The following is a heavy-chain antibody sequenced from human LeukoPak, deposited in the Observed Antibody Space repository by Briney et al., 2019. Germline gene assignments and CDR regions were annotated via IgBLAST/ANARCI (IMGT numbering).Heavy chain of an antibody. Sequence: GRSLRPSCAASGFTFDDYAMHWVRQAPGRGLEWVSGISWNSGSIGYADSVKGRFTISRDNAKNSLYLQMNSLRAEDTALYYCAKDIGIVVVPAAIGYGMDVWGQGTTVTVSS. CDR2: ISWNSGSI. CDR1: GFTFDDYA. D-gene: IGHD2-2*01. J-gene: IGHJ6*02. V-gene: IGHV3-9*01. CDR3: AKDIGIVVVPAAIGYGMDV.